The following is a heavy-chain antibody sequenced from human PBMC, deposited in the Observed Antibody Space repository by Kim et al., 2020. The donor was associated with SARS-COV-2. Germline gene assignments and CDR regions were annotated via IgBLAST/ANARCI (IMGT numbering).Heavy chain of an antibody. V-gene: IGHV4-59*13. D-gene: IGHD6-6*01. CDR1: GGSISSYY. CDR3: ARASTGQLGPNMDV. J-gene: IGHJ6*02. Sequence: SETLSLTCTVSGGSISSYYWSWIRQPPGKGLEWIGYIYYSGSTNYNPSLKSRVTISVDTSKNQFSLKLSSVTAADTAVYYCARASTGQLGPNMDVWGQGTTVTVSS. CDR2: IYYSGST.